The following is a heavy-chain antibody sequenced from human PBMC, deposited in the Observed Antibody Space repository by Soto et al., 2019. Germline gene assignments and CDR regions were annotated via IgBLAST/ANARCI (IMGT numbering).Heavy chain of an antibody. CDR2: MNPNSGNT. J-gene: IGHJ4*02. Sequence: GASVKVSCKASGYTFTSYDINWVRQATGQGLEWMGWMNPNSGNTGYAQKFQGRVTMTRNTSISTAYMELSSLRSEDTAVYYCARGVHLTDLWFGELGYEYWGQGTLVTVSS. CDR3: ARGVHLTDLWFGELGYEY. CDR1: GYTFTSYD. V-gene: IGHV1-8*01. D-gene: IGHD3-10*01.